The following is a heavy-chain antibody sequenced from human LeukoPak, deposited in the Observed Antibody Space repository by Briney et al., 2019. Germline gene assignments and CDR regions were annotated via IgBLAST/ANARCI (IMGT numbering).Heavy chain of an antibody. Sequence: GGSLRLSCAASGFTFSSYWMNWVRQARGKGLEGVANINQDGSEKYYVDSVKGRFTISRDNGKNSLYLQLNSLRAEDTAVYYCAREGRGEYFDYWGQGTLVTVSS. CDR2: INQDGSEK. CDR1: GFTFSSYW. J-gene: IGHJ4*02. CDR3: AREGRGEYFDY. V-gene: IGHV3-7*01. D-gene: IGHD3-10*01.